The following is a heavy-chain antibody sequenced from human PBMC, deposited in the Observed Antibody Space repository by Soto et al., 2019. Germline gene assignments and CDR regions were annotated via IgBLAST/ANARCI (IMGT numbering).Heavy chain of an antibody. D-gene: IGHD6-6*01. CDR1: GFTFSMFG. V-gene: IGHV3-33*01. J-gene: IGHJ4*02. CDR2: TWYDGSKE. CDR3: ARDTLEYSSSSVEF. Sequence: QVQLVESGGGVVQPGRSLRLSCGASGFTFSMFGMHWVRQAPGKGLQWVAFTWYDGSKEFYADSVKGRFTISRDNSNNTVFLQMTSLRAEDTAVYDCARDTLEYSSSSVEFWGQGTLVTVSS.